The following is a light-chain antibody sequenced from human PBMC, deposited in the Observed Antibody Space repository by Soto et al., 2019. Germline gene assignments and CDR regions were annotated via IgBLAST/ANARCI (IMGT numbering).Light chain of an antibody. CDR2: GAS. J-gene: IGKJ1*01. V-gene: IGKV3-20*01. CDR1: QTGSSNY. CDR3: KQYGKLFWT. Sequence: LTDSPDTRSLSPVEGATLCCRASQTGSSNYLAWCQHRPGQAPKLIIHGASYTAPGIPDRFSGSGPGADFTLTIRRLEPVYFEVSLCKQYGKLFWTSGQRRXVEI.